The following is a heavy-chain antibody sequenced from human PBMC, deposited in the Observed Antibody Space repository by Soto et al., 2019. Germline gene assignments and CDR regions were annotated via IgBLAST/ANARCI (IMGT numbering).Heavy chain of an antibody. CDR1: GFTFSSYA. CDR2: ISGSGGST. V-gene: IGHV3-23*01. D-gene: IGHD2-2*01. J-gene: IGHJ6*02. CDR3: AKGSIVVVPAALDV. Sequence: TGGSLRLSCAASGFTFSSYAMRWVRQAPGKGLEWVSAISGSGGSTYYADSVKGRFTISRDNSKNTLYLQMNSLRAEDTAVYYCAKGSIVVVPAALDVWGQGTTVTVSS.